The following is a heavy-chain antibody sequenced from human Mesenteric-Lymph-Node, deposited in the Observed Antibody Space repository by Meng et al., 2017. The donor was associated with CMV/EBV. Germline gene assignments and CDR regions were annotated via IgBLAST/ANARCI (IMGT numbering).Heavy chain of an antibody. CDR3: ARGAAYSGSYWNFDY. V-gene: IGHV1-18*01. J-gene: IGHJ4*02. Sequence: ASVKVSCKTSGYSLISYGLSWVRQAPGQGLEWMGWISASNGKTHYAPKFQGRVTMTRDTSTSTVYMELSSLRSEDTAVYYCARGAAYSGSYWNFDYWGQGTLVTVSS. CDR1: GYSLISYG. CDR2: ISASNGKT. D-gene: IGHD1-26*01.